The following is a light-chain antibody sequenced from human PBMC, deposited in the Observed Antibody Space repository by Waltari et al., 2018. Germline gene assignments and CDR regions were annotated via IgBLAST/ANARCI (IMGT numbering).Light chain of an antibody. CDR2: DVS. CDR3: SSYTSSSTLV. V-gene: IGLV2-14*01. J-gene: IGLJ2*01. CDR1: SSDVGGHNY. Sequence: QSALTQPASVSGSPAQSITISCTGTSSDVGGHNYVSWYQQHPGKAPKLMIYDVSKRPSGVSKRFSGSKSGNTASLTISGLQAEDEADYYCSSYTSSSTLVFGGGTKLTVL.